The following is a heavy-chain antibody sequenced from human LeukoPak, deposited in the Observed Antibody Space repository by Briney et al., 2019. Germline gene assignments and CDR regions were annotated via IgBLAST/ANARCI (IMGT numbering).Heavy chain of an antibody. D-gene: IGHD2-2*01. J-gene: IGHJ4*02. Sequence: GGSLRLSCAASGFTFSSFGIHWVRQAPGKGLEWVTFIRYDGNNINYADSVKGRFTISRDNSNNTVHLQMNSLRGEDTAVYYCARDGRRNCSTLNCCIFSNWGQGTLVTVSS. CDR2: IRYDGNNI. CDR3: ARDGRRNCSTLNCCIFSN. CDR1: GFTFSSFG. V-gene: IGHV3-30*02.